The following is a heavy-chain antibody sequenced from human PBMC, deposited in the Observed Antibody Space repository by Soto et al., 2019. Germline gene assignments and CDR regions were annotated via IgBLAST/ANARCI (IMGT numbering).Heavy chain of an antibody. CDR2: MSYDGTKH. J-gene: IGHJ4*02. CDR3: AKEYGSTWIDH. CDR1: GFTFSTYG. D-gene: IGHD6-13*01. V-gene: IGHV3-30*18. Sequence: GGSLRLSCAASGFTFSTYGMHWVRQAPGKGLEWVAAMSYDGTKHYYVDSVKGRFTISRDNSRNTLFLQLNSLRDEDTAVYYCAKEYGSTWIDHWGQGTPVTVSS.